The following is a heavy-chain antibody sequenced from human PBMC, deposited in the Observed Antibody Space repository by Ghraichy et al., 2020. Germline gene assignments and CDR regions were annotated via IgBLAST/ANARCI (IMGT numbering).Heavy chain of an antibody. Sequence: ASVKVSCKASGYTFTNYGITWVRQAPGQGLEWMGWISAYNGNTNYAQKRVTMTTDTSTSTAYMELRSLRSDDTAVYYCASGRGNRWLEAFDVWGQGTMVTVSS. D-gene: IGHD6-19*01. CDR3: ASGRGNRWLEAFDV. J-gene: IGHJ3*01. CDR2: ISAYNGNT. CDR1: GYTFTNYG. V-gene: IGHV1-18*04.